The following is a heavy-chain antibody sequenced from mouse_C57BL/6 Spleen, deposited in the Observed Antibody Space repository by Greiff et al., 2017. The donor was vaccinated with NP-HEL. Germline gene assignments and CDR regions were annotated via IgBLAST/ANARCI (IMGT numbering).Heavy chain of an antibody. D-gene: IGHD1-1*01. Sequence: VQLQQSGPELVKPGASVKISCKASGYTFTDYYMNWVKQSHGKSLEWIGDINPNNGGTSYNQKFKGKATLTVDKSSSTAYMELRSLTSEDSAVYYGARQLTTVVERAWFAYWGQGTLVTVSA. CDR1: GYTFTDYY. CDR2: INPNNGGT. J-gene: IGHJ3*01. V-gene: IGHV1-26*01. CDR3: ARQLTTVVERAWFAY.